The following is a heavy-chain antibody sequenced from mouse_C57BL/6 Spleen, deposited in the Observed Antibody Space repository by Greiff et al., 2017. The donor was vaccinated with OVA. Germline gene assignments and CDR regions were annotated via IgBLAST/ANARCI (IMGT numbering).Heavy chain of an antibody. V-gene: IGHV3-6*01. CDR2: ISYDGSN. J-gene: IGHJ2*01. Sequence: ESGPGLVKPSQSLSLTCSVTGYSITSGYYWNWIRQFPGNKLEWMGYISYDGSNNYNPSLKNRISITRDTSKNQFFLKLNSVTTEDTATYYCARDFDGLYYFDYWGQGTTLTVSS. CDR3: ARDFDGLYYFDY. D-gene: IGHD2-3*01. CDR1: GYSITSGYY.